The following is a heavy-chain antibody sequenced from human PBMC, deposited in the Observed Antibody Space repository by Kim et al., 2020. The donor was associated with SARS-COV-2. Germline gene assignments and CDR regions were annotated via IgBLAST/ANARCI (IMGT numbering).Heavy chain of an antibody. CDR1: GHFFTRDS. Sequence: SVKVSCKTSGHFFTRDSIHWVRQAPGQGLEWMGGIDCGNGNTIYSQKFQGRVTFTTDTSASTAYMELSFLRSEDSAVYYCLGGFYFDYWGQGTLVTVS. CDR3: LGGFYFDY. J-gene: IGHJ4*02. D-gene: IGHD3-16*01. V-gene: IGHV1-3*01. CDR2: IDCGNGNT.